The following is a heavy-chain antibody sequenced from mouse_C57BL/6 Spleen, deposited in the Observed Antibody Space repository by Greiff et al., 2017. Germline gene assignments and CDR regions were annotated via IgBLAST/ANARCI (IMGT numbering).Heavy chain of an antibody. CDR2: ISSGGDYI. D-gene: IGHD1-1*01. CDR1: GFTFSSSA. CDR3: TRGWTNYYGSSSWFAY. J-gene: IGHJ3*01. V-gene: IGHV5-9-1*02. Sequence: EVHLVESGEGLVKPGGSLKLSCAASGFTFSSSAMSWVRQTPEKRLEWVAYISSGGDYIYYADTVQGRFTISRDNARNTLYLQMSSQKSEDKAMYYCTRGWTNYYGSSSWFAYWGQGTLVTVSA.